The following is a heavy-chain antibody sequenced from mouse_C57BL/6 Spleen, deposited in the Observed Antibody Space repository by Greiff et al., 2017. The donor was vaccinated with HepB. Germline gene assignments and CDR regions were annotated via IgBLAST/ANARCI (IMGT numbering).Heavy chain of an antibody. CDR3: ASWEPSFTTVNWGGFAY. CDR2: IYPSDSET. CDR1: GYTFTSYW. D-gene: IGHD1-1*01. J-gene: IGHJ3*01. V-gene: IGHV1-61*01. Sequence: QVQLQQPGAELVRPGSSVKLSCKASGYTFTSYWMDWVKQRPGQGLEWIGNIYPSDSETHYNQKFKDKATLTVDKSSSTAYMQLSSLTSEDSAVYYCASWEPSFTTVNWGGFAYWGQGTLVTVSA.